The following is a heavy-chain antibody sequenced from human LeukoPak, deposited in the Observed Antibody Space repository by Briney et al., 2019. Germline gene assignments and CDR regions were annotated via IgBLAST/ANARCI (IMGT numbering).Heavy chain of an antibody. CDR2: ISAYNGNT. CDR1: GYTFSSFG. D-gene: IGHD3-9*01. CDR3: ATLYFDRYYFDS. V-gene: IGHV1-18*01. J-gene: IGHJ4*02. Sequence: ASVKVSCKTSGYTFSSFGISWVRRAPGQGLEWMGWISAYNGNTNYAQKFQGRVTMSTDTSTSTTYMELRSLRSDDTAIYYCATLYFDRYYFDSWGQGTLVTVSS.